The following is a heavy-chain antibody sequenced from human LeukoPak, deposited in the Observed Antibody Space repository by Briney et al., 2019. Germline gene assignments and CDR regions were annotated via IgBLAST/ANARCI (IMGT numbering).Heavy chain of an antibody. CDR2: IYPGDSKT. CDR3: ARLSQLNYADY. Sequence: GESLKISCKGSGYSFANYWIGWVRQMPGKGLEWMGIIYPGDSKTSYGPSFQGQVSISADKSISTAYLQWSGLEASDTAMYYCARLSQLNYADYWGQGTLVTVSS. CDR1: GYSFANYW. D-gene: IGHD1-7*01. V-gene: IGHV5-51*01. J-gene: IGHJ4*02.